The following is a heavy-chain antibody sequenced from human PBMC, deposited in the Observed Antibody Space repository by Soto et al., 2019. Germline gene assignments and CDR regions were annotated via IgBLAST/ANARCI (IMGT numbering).Heavy chain of an antibody. CDR1: GASISSYF. V-gene: IGHV4-59*01. D-gene: IGHD3-10*01. CDR3: ARAYYGSGSYFTY. J-gene: IGHJ4*02. Sequence: QVQLQESGPGLVKPSETLSLTCTVSGASISSYFWSWIRQPPGKGLEWIGYIYYTGSTNYNPSLKSRVTVSVDTSKNQFSLYLSSVTAADTAVYYCARAYYGSGSYFTYWGQGTLVTVSS. CDR2: IYYTGST.